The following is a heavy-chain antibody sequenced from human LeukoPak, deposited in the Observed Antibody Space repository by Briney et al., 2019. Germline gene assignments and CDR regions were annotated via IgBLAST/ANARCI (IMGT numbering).Heavy chain of an antibody. CDR1: GGSFSGYY. J-gene: IGHJ4*02. CDR3: VTYYFDSSGPKKNY. D-gene: IGHD3-22*01. CDR2: INHSGST. V-gene: IGHV4-34*01. Sequence: PSETLSLTCAVNGGSFSGYYWSWIRQPPGKGLEWIGEINHSGSTNYNPSLKSRVTISVDTSKKQFSLKLSSVTAADTAVYYCVTYYFDSSGPKKNYWGQGTLVTVSS.